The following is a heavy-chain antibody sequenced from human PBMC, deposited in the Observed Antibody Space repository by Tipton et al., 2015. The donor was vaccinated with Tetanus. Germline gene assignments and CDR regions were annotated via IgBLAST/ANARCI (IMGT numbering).Heavy chain of an antibody. D-gene: IGHD1-14*01. V-gene: IGHV1-18*01. J-gene: IGHJ3*01. CDR3: ARDADMWATRKAFDV. CDR2: ISGYSGQT. CDR1: GGTLGENS. Sequence: QLVQSGAEAKKPGSSVRVSCKASGGTLGENSVAWVRQAPGQGLEWLGWISGYSGQTKYSQIVQDRVTITTDTSTNTAYLELRSLRSDDTALYFCARDADMWATRKAFDVWGQGTMVTVSS.